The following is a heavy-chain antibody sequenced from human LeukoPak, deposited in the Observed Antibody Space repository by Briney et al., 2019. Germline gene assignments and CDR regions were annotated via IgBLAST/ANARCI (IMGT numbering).Heavy chain of an antibody. CDR2: ISWNSGSI. D-gene: IGHD3-10*02. J-gene: IGHJ6*04. CDR1: GFTFTNYG. CDR3: AELGITMIGGV. V-gene: IGHV3-20*04. Sequence: PGGSLRLSCAASGFTFTNYGMSWVRQAPGKGLEWVSGISWNSGSIGYADSVKGRFTISRDNAKNSLYLQMNSLRAEDTAVYYCAELGITMIGGVWGKGTTVTISS.